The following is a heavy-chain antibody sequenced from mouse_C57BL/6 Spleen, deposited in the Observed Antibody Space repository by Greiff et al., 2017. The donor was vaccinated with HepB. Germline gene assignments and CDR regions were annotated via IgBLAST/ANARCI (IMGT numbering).Heavy chain of an antibody. CDR3: ARGVHYGSSGDYAMDY. J-gene: IGHJ4*01. D-gene: IGHD1-1*01. CDR1: GYTFTSYW. CDR2: IYPGSGST. Sequence: QVQLQQPGAELVKPGASVKMSCKASGYTFTSYWITWVKQRPGQGLEWIGDIYPGSGSTNYNEKFKSKATLTVDTSSITAYMQLSSLTSEDSAVYYCARGVHYGSSGDYAMDYWGQGTSVTVSS. V-gene: IGHV1-55*01.